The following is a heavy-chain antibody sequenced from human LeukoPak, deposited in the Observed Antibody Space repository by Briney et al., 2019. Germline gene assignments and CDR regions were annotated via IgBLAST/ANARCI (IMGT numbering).Heavy chain of an antibody. J-gene: IGHJ4*02. CDR3: ARKNPDYGDNPDY. CDR1: GFTFSSCA. CDR2: VGASGAGT. V-gene: IGHV3-23*01. D-gene: IGHD4-23*01. Sequence: GGSLRLSCAASGFTFSSCAMSWVRQAPGNGLEWVPTVGASGAGTYYADSVKGRFTISRDNSKNTLYLQMNILRAEDTAVYFCARKNPDYGDNPDYWGQGTLVTVSS.